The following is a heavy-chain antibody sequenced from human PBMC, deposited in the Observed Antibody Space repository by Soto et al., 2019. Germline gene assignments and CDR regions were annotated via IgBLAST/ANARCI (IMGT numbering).Heavy chain of an antibody. J-gene: IGHJ3*02. D-gene: IGHD3-10*01. Sequence: QVQLVQSGAEVKKPGSSVKVSCKASGGTFSSYAISWVRQAPGHGLEWMGGIIPIFGTANYAQKFQGRVTITADESASTAYRELSSLRSEDTAVYYCARDRHTMVRGVDLRGAFDIWSQGTMVTVSS. CDR3: ARDRHTMVRGVDLRGAFDI. V-gene: IGHV1-69*01. CDR1: GGTFSSYA. CDR2: IIPIFGTA.